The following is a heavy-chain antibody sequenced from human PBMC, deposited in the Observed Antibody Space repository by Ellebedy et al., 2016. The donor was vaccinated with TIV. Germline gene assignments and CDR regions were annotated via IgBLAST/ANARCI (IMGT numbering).Heavy chain of an antibody. CDR1: GLTFSNNA. CDR2: LPPGGVT. Sequence: GESLKISCAASGLTFSNNAMRWFRQAPGKGLEWVSALPPGGVTFYADSLKGRFTISRYSSKNTLYLQMNSLRVEDTAVYFCAKDSGRSGWISDYWGQGTLVTVSS. D-gene: IGHD3-10*01. CDR3: AKDSGRSGWISDY. V-gene: IGHV3-23*01. J-gene: IGHJ4*02.